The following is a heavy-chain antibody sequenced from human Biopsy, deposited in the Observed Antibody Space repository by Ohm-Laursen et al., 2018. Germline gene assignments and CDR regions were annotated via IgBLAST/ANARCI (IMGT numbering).Heavy chain of an antibody. CDR3: ARRGSGGRSFDH. D-gene: IGHD2-15*01. CDR1: GGSISSFY. V-gene: IGHV4-59*08. Sequence: SDTLSLTCAVSGGSISSFYWTWIRQPPGKGPAWIGDISDSGSTNYKPSLKSRVIISVDTSKNHFSLNLSSVTAADTAVYYCARRGSGGRSFDHWGQGTLVTVSS. CDR2: ISDSGST. J-gene: IGHJ4*02.